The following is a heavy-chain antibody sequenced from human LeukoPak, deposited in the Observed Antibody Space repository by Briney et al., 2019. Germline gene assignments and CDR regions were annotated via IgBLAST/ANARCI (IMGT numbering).Heavy chain of an antibody. CDR2: IYTSGST. J-gene: IGHJ4*02. D-gene: IGHD3-22*01. V-gene: IGHV4-4*07. Sequence: ETLSLTCTVSGGSISSYYWSWIRQPAGKGLEWIGRIYTSGSTNYNPSLKSRVTMSVDTSKNQFSLKLSSVTAADTAVYYCARVGYYYDSSGYIVEGYFDYWGQGTLVTVSS. CDR1: GGSISSYY. CDR3: ARVGYYYDSSGYIVEGYFDY.